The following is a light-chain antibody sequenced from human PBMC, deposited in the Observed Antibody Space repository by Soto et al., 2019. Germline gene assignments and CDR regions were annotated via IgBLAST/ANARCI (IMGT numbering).Light chain of an antibody. Sequence: QSALTQPASVSGSPGQSITIPCTGTSSDVGGYNYVSWYQQQPGKAPKLMIYEVRNRPSGASNRFSGSKSGNTASLTISGLQAEDEADYYCSSHTSSSTPYVFGTGTKVTVL. CDR1: SSDVGGYNY. J-gene: IGLJ1*01. CDR2: EVR. V-gene: IGLV2-14*01. CDR3: SSHTSSSTPYV.